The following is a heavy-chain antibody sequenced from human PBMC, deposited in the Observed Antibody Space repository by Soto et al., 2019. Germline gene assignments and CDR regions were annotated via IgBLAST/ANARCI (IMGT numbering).Heavy chain of an antibody. CDR3: AVGVDIGSLGY. J-gene: IGHJ4*02. CDR1: GFTFSSYG. D-gene: IGHD5-12*01. CDR2: IWYDGSNK. V-gene: IGHV3-33*01. Sequence: GGSLRLSCAASGFTFSSYGMHWVRQAPGKGLEWVAVIWYDGSNKYYADSVKGRFTISRDNSKNTLYLQMNSLRAEDTAVYYCAVGVDIGSLGYWGQGTLVTVSS.